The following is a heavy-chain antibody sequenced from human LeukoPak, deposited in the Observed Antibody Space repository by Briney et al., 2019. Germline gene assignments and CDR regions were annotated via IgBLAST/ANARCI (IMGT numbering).Heavy chain of an antibody. V-gene: IGHV4-34*01. Sequence: SETLSLTCAVYGGSFSGYYWNWVRQPPGKGLEWIGEINHSGSPNYNSSLKSRVTISVDTSKNQFSLKLSSVTAADTAVYYCGRGRVYYAPFDYWGQGTLVTVSS. CDR1: GGSFSGYY. CDR2: INHSGSP. CDR3: GRGRVYYAPFDY. D-gene: IGHD3-10*01. J-gene: IGHJ4*02.